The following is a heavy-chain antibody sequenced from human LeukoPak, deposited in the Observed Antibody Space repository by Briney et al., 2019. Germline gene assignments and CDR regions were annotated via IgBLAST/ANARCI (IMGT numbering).Heavy chain of an antibody. J-gene: IGHJ5*02. CDR3: ARGMSIAALRNWFDP. CDR2: ISYDGSNK. Sequence: PGGSLRLSCAGSGFTFSSYAMPWVRQAPGKGLEWVAVISYDGSNKYYADSVKGRFTISRDNSKNTLYLQMNSLRAEDTAVYYCARGMSIAALRNWFDPWGQGTLVTVSS. V-gene: IGHV3-30-3*01. D-gene: IGHD6-6*01. CDR1: GFTFSSYA.